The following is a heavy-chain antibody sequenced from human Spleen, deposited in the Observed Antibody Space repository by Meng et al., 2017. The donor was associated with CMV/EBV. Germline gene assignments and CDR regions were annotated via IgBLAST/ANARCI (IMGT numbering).Heavy chain of an antibody. V-gene: IGHV4-34*01. CDR3: VRGPQVAWLRSRLAAFDT. CDR1: GGSFSDSY. CDR2: INHGGGT. J-gene: IGHJ3*02. Sequence: GSLRLSCAVYGGSFSDSYWSWIRQVPGKGLEWFGEINHGGGTNDNPSLKTLVTMSRDTAKKQVSLNLRSVTAADTGLYFCVRGPQVAWLRSRLAAFDTWSQGTMVTVSS. D-gene: IGHD5-12*01.